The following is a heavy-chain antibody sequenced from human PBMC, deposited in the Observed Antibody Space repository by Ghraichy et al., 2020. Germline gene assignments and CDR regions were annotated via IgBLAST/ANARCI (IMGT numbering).Heavy chain of an antibody. CDR2: ISGCGVST. CDR1: GFTFSSYA. J-gene: IGHJ6*02. V-gene: IGHV3-23*01. CDR3: AKDRTLGYCCSTSCHERTPYYYYGMDL. Sequence: GGSLRLSCAASGFTFSSYAMSWVRQAPGKGLEWVSAISGCGVSTYYADSVKCRFTISRDNSKNTLYLQMNSLRAEDTAVYYCAKDRTLGYCCSTSCHERTPYYYYGMDLWGQGTMVTVSS. D-gene: IGHD2-2*01.